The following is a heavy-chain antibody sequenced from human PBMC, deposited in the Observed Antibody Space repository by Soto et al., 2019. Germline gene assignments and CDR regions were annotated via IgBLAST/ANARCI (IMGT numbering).Heavy chain of an antibody. J-gene: IGHJ4*02. D-gene: IGHD1-26*01. CDR3: ASLSGSSPTADY. CDR1: GGSISSYY. CDR2: IYYSGST. Sequence: SETLSLTCTVSGGSISSYYWSWIRQPPGKGLEWIGYIYYSGSTNYNPSLKSRVTISVDTSKNQFSLKLSSVTAADTAVYYCASLSGSSPTADYWGQGTLVTVYS. V-gene: IGHV4-59*01.